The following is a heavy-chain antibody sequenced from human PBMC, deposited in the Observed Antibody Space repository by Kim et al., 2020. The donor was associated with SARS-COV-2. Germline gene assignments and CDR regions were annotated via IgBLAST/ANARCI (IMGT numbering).Heavy chain of an antibody. D-gene: IGHD2-21*02. Sequence: GGSLRLSCAASGFPFSVYWMHWVRQAPGKGLEWVSRVKGDGISTLYADSVNGRFTISRDNDMRMVYLQMNSLRAEDTALYYCATGLPHGYEIWGQGTMVTASS. V-gene: IGHV3-74*01. CDR2: VKGDGIST. CDR3: ATGLPHGYEI. J-gene: IGHJ3*02. CDR1: GFPFSVYW.